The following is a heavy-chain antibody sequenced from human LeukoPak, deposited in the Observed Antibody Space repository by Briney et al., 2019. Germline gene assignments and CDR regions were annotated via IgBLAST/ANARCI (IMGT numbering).Heavy chain of an antibody. V-gene: IGHV1-18*01. CDR1: GYIFTSYG. J-gene: IGHJ5*01. CDR3: ARPMYYDILTGENWFDS. Sequence: ASVKVSCKASGYIFTSYGINWVRQAPGQGLEWMGWISVYDNTTNYAQKLQGRVTMTTDTSTSTAYMELRSLRSDDTAVYYCARPMYYDILTGENWFDSWGQGTLVTVSS. CDR2: ISVYDNTT. D-gene: IGHD3-9*01.